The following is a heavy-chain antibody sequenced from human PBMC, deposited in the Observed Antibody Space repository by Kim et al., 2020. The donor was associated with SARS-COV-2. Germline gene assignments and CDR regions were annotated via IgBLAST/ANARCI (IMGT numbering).Heavy chain of an antibody. V-gene: IGHV4-59*01. CDR1: GGSIGIYY. CDR2: IYHSGST. J-gene: IGHJ4*02. Sequence: SETLSLTCTVSGGSIGIYYWSWIRQPPGKGLEWIGHIYHSGSTNYSPSLKSRVTMSVDTSRNQFSLSLFSVTAADTAVYYGARGGWGSPQTKYDLWGQGTLVTVSS. CDR3: ARGGWGSPQTKYDL. D-gene: IGHD7-27*01.